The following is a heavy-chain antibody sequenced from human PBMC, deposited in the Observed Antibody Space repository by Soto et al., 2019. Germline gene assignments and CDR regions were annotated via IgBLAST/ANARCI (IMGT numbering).Heavy chain of an antibody. CDR2: IIPTFGTA. D-gene: IGHD2-15*01. Sequence: SVKVSCKASGGTFSSYAISWVRQAPGQGLEWMGGIIPTFGTANYAQKFQGRVTITADESTSTAYMELSSLRSEDTAVYYCARDPRRDDIVVVVAATPGLAADYYYGMDVWGQGTTVTVSS. V-gene: IGHV1-69*13. CDR1: GGTFSSYA. J-gene: IGHJ6*02. CDR3: ARDPRRDDIVVVVAATPGLAADYYYGMDV.